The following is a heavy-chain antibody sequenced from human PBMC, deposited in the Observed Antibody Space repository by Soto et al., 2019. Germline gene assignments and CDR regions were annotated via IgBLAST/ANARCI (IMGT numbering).Heavy chain of an antibody. D-gene: IGHD5-12*01. CDR3: ARDGYVDIVATIIRGWTDYYYYYGMDV. CDR2: MNPNSGNT. J-gene: IGHJ6*02. CDR1: GYTFTSYD. Sequence: GASVKVSCKASGYTFTSYDINWVRQATGQGLEWMGWMNPNSGNTGYAQKFQGRVTMTRNTSISTAYMELSSLRSEDTAVYYCARDGYVDIVATIIRGWTDYYYYYGMDVWGQGTTVTVSS. V-gene: IGHV1-8*01.